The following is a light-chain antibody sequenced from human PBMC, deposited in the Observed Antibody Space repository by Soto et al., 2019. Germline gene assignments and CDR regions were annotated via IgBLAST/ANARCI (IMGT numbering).Light chain of an antibody. CDR2: DAS. V-gene: IGKV1-5*01. CDR3: QQYNSYLYT. J-gene: IGKJ2*01. Sequence: DIQMTQSPSTLSSSVGDRVTITCRASQSISSWLAWYQQKPGKAPKLLIYDASSLESGVPSRFIGSGSGTEFTLTISSLQPDDFASYYCQQYNSYLYTFGQGTKLKIK. CDR1: QSISSW.